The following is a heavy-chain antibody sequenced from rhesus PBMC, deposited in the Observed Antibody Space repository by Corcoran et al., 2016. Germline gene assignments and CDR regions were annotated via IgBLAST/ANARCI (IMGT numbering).Heavy chain of an antibody. Sequence: QVQLQESGPGLVKPSETLSLTCAVSGGSISSGYYYWSWIRQPPGKGLEWIGTLTISGSPSYTPSLKIRVTLSRDTAKNQFSRKLSSVTAAGTAVYYCARSRAVLVVVATLDYWGQGVLVTVSS. J-gene: IGHJ4*01. CDR3: ARSRAVLVVVATLDY. V-gene: IGHV4-122*02. CDR1: GGSISSGYYY. CDR2: LTISGSP. D-gene: IGHD2-21*01.